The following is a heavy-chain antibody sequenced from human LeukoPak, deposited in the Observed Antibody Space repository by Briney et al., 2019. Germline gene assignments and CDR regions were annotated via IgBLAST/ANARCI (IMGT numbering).Heavy chain of an antibody. J-gene: IGHJ4*02. V-gene: IGHV1-69*06. CDR3: ARPVYGSGSYYPFDY. CDR2: IIPIFGTA. CDR1: GGTLSSYA. Sequence: GASVKVSCKASGGTLSSYAISWVRQAPGQGLEWMGGIIPIFGTANYAQKFQGRVTITADKSTSTAYMELSSLRSEDTAVYYCARPVYGSGSYYPFDYWGQGTLVTVSS. D-gene: IGHD3-10*01.